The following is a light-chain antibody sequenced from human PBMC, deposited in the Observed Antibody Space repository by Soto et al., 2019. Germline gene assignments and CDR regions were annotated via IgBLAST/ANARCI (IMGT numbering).Light chain of an antibody. CDR1: QSISSY. V-gene: IGKV1-39*01. CDR2: AAS. CDR3: QQSYNTPLT. J-gene: IGKJ4*01. Sequence: DIQMTQSPSSLSASVGDRVTITCRASQSISSYLNWYQQKPGKAPKLLIYAASSLQSGVPSRFSGSRSGTDFTLTISSLQPEDFATYHCQQSYNTPLTFGGGTKVEIK.